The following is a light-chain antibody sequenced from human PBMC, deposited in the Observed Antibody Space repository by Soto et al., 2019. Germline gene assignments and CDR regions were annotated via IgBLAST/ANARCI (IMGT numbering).Light chain of an antibody. V-gene: IGKV1-33*01. Sequence: DIQMTQSPSPLSASVGDRVTITCQASQGISSHLNWYQQNPGKAPKLLIYEASNLETGVPSRFRGSGSGTYFTFTISSLQPEDFATYYCQQYDNVPYTFGQGTKLXIK. CDR2: EAS. J-gene: IGKJ2*01. CDR1: QGISSH. CDR3: QQYDNVPYT.